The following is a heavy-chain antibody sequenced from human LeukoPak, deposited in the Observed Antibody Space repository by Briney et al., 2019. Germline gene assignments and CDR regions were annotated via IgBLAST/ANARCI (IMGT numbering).Heavy chain of an antibody. CDR3: ARDQSYDYVWGSYSAFDD. Sequence: GGSLRLSCAASGFSFRSYSMNWVRQAPGKGLQWVSSISSSSRNIYYADSVKGRFTISRDNVKDSVYPQMNSLRVEDTAVYYCARDQSYDYVWGSYSAFDDWGHGTLVTVSS. CDR2: ISSSSRNI. J-gene: IGHJ4*01. V-gene: IGHV3-21*01. D-gene: IGHD3-16*01. CDR1: GFSFRSYS.